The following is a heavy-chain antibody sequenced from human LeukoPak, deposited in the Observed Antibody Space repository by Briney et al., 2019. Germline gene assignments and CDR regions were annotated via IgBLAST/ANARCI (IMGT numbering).Heavy chain of an antibody. V-gene: IGHV4-39*01. CDR2: IYYSGST. CDR3: ARREGKYWPFDY. Sequence: SETLSLTWTVSGGSISSSSYYWGWIRQPPGKGLEWIGSIYYSGSTYYNPSLKSRVTISVDTSKNQFSLKLSSVTAADTAVYYCARREGKYWPFDYWGQGTLVTVSS. CDR1: GGSISSSSYY. D-gene: IGHD2/OR15-2a*01. J-gene: IGHJ4*02.